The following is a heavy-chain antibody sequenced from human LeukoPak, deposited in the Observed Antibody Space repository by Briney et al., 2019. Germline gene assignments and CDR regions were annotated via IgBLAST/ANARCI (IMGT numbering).Heavy chain of an antibody. CDR3: ARGRGDYVYHHFDY. CDR1: GGTFSSYA. D-gene: IGHD4-17*01. Sequence: ASVKVSCKASGGTFSSYAISWVRQAPGQGLEWMGRIIPILGIANYAQKFQGRVTITADKSTSTAYMELSSLRSEDTAVYYCARGRGDYVYHHFDYWGQGTLVTVSS. J-gene: IGHJ4*02. V-gene: IGHV1-69*04. CDR2: IIPILGIA.